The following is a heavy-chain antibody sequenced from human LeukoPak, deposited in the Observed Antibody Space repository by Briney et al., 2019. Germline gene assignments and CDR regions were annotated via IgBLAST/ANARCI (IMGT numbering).Heavy chain of an antibody. J-gene: IGHJ5*02. CDR3: ARGPNSGYSWFDP. CDR1: GFTFNKYW. V-gene: IGHV3-7*03. CDR2: VKQDGSEK. D-gene: IGHD6-25*01. Sequence: GGSLRLSCAASGFTFNKYWMNWVRQAPGKGLELVANVKQDGSEKRYVESVKGRFTISRDNTMNSLYLQMDSLRAEDTAVYYCARGPNSGYSWFDPWGQGTLVTVSS.